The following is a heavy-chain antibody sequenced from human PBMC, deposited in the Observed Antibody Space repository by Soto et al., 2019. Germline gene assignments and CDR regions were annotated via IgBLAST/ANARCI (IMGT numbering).Heavy chain of an antibody. D-gene: IGHD6-6*01. CDR2: ISYDGSNK. CDR3: ARARTYSSFYGMDV. Sequence: LRLSCAASGFTFSSYAMHWVRQAPGKGLEWVAVISYDGSNKYYADSVKGRFTISRDNSKNTLYLQMNSLRAEDTAVYYCARARTYSSFYGMDVWGQGTTVTVSS. V-gene: IGHV3-30-3*01. CDR1: GFTFSSYA. J-gene: IGHJ6*02.